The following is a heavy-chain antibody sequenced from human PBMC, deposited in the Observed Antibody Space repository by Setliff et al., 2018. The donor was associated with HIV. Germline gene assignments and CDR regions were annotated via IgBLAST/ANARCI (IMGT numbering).Heavy chain of an antibody. J-gene: IGHJ5*01. CDR3: ARSYPYSSGWFDY. CDR2: ISYDGSNK. Sequence: PGGSLRLSCAASGFTFSSYWMSWVRQAPGKGLEWVAVISYDGSNKFYADSVKGRFSISRDSSKNTLFLQMNSLRAEDTAVYYCARSYPYSSGWFDYWGQGTLVTVSS. D-gene: IGHD6-19*01. V-gene: IGHV3-30*03. CDR1: GFTFSSYW.